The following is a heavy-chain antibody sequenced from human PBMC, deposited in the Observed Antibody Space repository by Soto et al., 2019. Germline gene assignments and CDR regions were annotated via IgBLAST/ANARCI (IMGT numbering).Heavy chain of an antibody. J-gene: IGHJ6*03. CDR3: ARDQEPSTLYYDYYYMDV. Sequence: QVHLVQSGAEVKKPGASVTVSCKASGYTFTSYYIHWVRQAPGQGLEWMGIINPSGGSTSYAQKFQGRVTMTRDTSTSTVYMEVSGRRSEDTAVYYCARDQEPSTLYYDYYYMDVWGKGTTVTVSS. CDR2: INPSGGST. V-gene: IGHV1-46*03. CDR1: GYTFTSYY.